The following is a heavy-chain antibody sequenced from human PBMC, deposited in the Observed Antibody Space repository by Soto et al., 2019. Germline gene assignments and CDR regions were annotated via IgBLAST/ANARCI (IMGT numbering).Heavy chain of an antibody. CDR1: GGTFSSYA. Sequence: ASVKVSCKASGGTFSSYAISWVRQAPGQGLEWMGGIIPIFGTANYAQKFQGRVTITADKSTSTAYMELSSLRSEDTAVYYCARAKDSSGYYTTFDYWGQGTLVTVSS. J-gene: IGHJ4*02. D-gene: IGHD3-22*01. CDR2: IIPIFGTA. V-gene: IGHV1-69*06. CDR3: ARAKDSSGYYTTFDY.